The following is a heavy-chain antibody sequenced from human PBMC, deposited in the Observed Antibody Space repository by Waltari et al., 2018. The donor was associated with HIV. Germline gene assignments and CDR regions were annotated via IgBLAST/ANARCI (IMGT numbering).Heavy chain of an antibody. J-gene: IGHJ4*02. CDR3: TRDPLYGLAVADIDY. D-gene: IGHD6-19*01. V-gene: IGHV1-2*02. CDR1: GYTFTGNY. Sequence: QVQLVQSGAEVTKPGASVKVSCKASGYTFTGNYMHWVRQAPGQELEWRGWINPSRDSTKDSQKCKGRITMTRDTPITTANMGLSRLGSDDTAVYYCTRDPLYGLAVADIDYWGQGTLVTVSS. CDR2: INPSRDST.